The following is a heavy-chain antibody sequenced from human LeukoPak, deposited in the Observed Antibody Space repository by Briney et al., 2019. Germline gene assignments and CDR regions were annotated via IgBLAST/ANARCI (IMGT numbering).Heavy chain of an antibody. Sequence: ASVKVSCKASGYTITSYYMHWVRQAPGQGLECMGIINPSGGSTSYAQKFQGRVTMTRDTSTSTVYMELSSLRSEDTAVYYCARDQYDYGDYGDAFDIWGQGTMVTVSS. CDR2: INPSGGST. CDR1: GYTITSYY. D-gene: IGHD4-17*01. CDR3: ARDQYDYGDYGDAFDI. J-gene: IGHJ3*02. V-gene: IGHV1-46*01.